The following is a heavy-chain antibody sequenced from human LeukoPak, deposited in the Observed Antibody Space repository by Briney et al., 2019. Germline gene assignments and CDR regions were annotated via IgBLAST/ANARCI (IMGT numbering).Heavy chain of an antibody. Sequence: SETLSLTCTVSSGSISTSNYYWGWVRQPPGKALEWIGNIFYSGSTYYSPSLKSRVTISLDTSRNQFSLKLNSVTAADTAVYYCASFYCSGGSCYQYYYYYYMDVWGKGTTVTISS. J-gene: IGHJ6*03. CDR2: IFYSGST. CDR1: SGSISTSNYY. D-gene: IGHD2-15*01. V-gene: IGHV4-39*07. CDR3: ASFYCSGGSCYQYYYYYYMDV.